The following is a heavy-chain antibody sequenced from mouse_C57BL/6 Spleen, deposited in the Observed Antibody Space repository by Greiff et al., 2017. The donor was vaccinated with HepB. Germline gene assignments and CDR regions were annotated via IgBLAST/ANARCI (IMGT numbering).Heavy chain of an antibody. D-gene: IGHD6-1*01. V-gene: IGHV1-82*01. CDR3: ARSGSIDY. J-gene: IGHJ2*01. Sequence: QVQLQQSGPELVKPGASVKISCKASGYAFSSSWLNWVKQRPGKGLEWIGRIYPGDGDTNYNGKFKGKATLTADKSSSTAYMQLSSLTSEDSAVYFCARSGSIDYWGQGTTLTVSS. CDR2: IYPGDGDT. CDR1: GYAFSSSW.